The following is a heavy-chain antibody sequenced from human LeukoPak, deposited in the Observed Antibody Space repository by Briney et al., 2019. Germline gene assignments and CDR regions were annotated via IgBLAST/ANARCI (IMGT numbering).Heavy chain of an antibody. CDR3: AREYSSGPPDF. Sequence: PSETLSLTCTVSGGSISNYFWSWIRQSPGEGLEWIGYIYYSGNTNYNPSLKSRVTMSIDTSKNQFSLKLSSVTTADTAVYYCAREYSSGPPDFWGQGTLVTVSS. CDR2: IYYSGNT. J-gene: IGHJ4*02. D-gene: IGHD6-19*01. CDR1: GGSISNYF. V-gene: IGHV4-59*01.